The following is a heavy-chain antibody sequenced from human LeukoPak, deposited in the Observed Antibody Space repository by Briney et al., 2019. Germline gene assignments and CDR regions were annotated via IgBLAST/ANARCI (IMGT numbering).Heavy chain of an antibody. CDR3: ARGPVHYYGMDV. Sequence: SETLSLTCTVSGGSISSYYWSWIRQPPGKGLEWIGYIYYSGSTNYNPSLKSRVTISVDTSKNQFSLKLSSVTAADTAVYYCARGPVHYYGMDVWGQGTTVTVSS. CDR2: IYYSGST. J-gene: IGHJ6*02. V-gene: IGHV4-59*12. CDR1: GGSISSYY.